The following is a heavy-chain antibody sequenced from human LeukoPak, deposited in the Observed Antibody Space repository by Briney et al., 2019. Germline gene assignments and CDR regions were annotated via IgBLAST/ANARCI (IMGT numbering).Heavy chain of an antibody. D-gene: IGHD2-21*02. J-gene: IGHJ4*02. V-gene: IGHV4-39*07. CDR1: GGSINSSSYY. Sequence: SETLSLTCTVSGGSINSSSYYWGWIRQPPGKGLEWIGSIYYSGSTYYNPSLKSRVTISVDTSKNQFSLKLSSVTAADTAVYYCARLDVVTAIPFDYWGQGTLVTVSS. CDR3: ARLDVVTAIPFDY. CDR2: IYYSGST.